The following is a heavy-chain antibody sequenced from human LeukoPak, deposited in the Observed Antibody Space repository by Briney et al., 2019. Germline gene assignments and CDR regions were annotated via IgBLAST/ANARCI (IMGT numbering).Heavy chain of an antibody. J-gene: IGHJ4*02. D-gene: IGHD1-14*01. CDR3: ARGPTRYYFVY. V-gene: IGHV4-59*01. CDR2: VYSSGST. Sequence: PSETLSLTCTVSGGSISNYYWSWIRQPPGRGLEWIGYVYSSGSTNYNPPLKGRVTISVDTSKKQLSLKRSSVTAADTAVYYCARGPTRYYFVYWGEGALVTVSS. CDR1: GGSISNYY.